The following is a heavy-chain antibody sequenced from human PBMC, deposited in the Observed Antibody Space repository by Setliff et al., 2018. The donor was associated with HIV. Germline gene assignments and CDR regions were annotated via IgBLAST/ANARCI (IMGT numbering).Heavy chain of an antibody. CDR1: GESFSDDY. D-gene: IGHD3-9*01. CDR2: INHSGTT. Sequence: SETLSLTCAVYGESFSDDYWSWIRQPPGWGLEWIGEINHSGTTNYNPSLMGRLNISVDTSKRQFSLKLSSVTAADTAVYYCARGYYDILPGYYYFDYWGQGTLVTVSS. CDR3: ARGYYDILPGYYYFDY. V-gene: IGHV4-34*01. J-gene: IGHJ4*02.